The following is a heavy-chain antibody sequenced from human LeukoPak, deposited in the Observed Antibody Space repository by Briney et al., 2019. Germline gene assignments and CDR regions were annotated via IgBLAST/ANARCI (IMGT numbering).Heavy chain of an antibody. J-gene: IGHJ4*02. CDR1: GGSFSGYY. CDR2: INHSGST. V-gene: IGHV4-34*01. CDR3: AGAFGSYYSY. D-gene: IGHD1-26*01. Sequence: SETLSLTCAVYGGSFSGYYWSWIRQPPGKGLEWIGEINHSGSTNYNPSLKGRVTISVDTSKNQFSLKLSSVTAADTAVYYCAGAFGSYYSYWGQGTLVTVSS.